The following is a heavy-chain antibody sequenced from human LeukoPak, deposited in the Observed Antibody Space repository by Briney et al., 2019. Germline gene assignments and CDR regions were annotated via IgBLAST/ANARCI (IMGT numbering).Heavy chain of an antibody. Sequence: SETLSLTCTVSGGSISSGDYYWSWIRQPPGKGLEWIGYIYYSGSTYYNPSLKSRVTISVDTSKNQFSLKLSSVTAADTAGYYWATDYFDFGDHGWFDPWGQGTLVTVSS. CDR1: GGSISSGDYY. J-gene: IGHJ5*02. D-gene: IGHD4-17*01. CDR3: ATDYFDFGDHGWFDP. CDR2: IYYSGST. V-gene: IGHV4-30-4*08.